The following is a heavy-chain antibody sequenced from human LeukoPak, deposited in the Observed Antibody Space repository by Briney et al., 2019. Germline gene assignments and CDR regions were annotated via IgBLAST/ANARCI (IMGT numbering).Heavy chain of an antibody. V-gene: IGHV3-48*01. J-gene: IGHJ6*03. Sequence: GGSLRLSCAASGFTFSSYTMKWVRQAPGKGLEWVSYISSSSNTIYYADSVKGRFTISGDNAKNSLYLQMNSLRADDTAVYYCARASGSSSGGWVYYYYMDVWGKGTTVTVSS. CDR1: GFTFSSYT. CDR2: ISSSSNTI. CDR3: ARASGSSSGGWVYYYYMDV. D-gene: IGHD6-6*01.